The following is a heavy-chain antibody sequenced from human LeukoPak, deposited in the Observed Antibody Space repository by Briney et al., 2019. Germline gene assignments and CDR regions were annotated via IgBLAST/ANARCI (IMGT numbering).Heavy chain of an antibody. CDR3: ARGPVTRFEI. CDR2: IKTDGSRI. Sequence: GGSLRLSCAASGFTFSSYWMHWVRQVPGKGLVWVSRIKTDGSRIGYADSVRGRFTISRDNARNTLSLQMNSLRAEDTAVYYCARGPVTRFEIWGQGTMVTVSS. V-gene: IGHV3-74*01. J-gene: IGHJ3*02. D-gene: IGHD4-17*01. CDR1: GFTFSSYW.